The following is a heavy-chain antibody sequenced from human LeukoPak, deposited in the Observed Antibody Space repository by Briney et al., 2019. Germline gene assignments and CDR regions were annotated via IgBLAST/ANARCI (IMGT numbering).Heavy chain of an antibody. J-gene: IGHJ4*02. Sequence: PGXSLRLSCAASGFTFSASSVHWVRQASGKGLEWVGHIRSKAKSYATAYAASVQGRFAISRDDSKAYLQMNSLKSEDTALYYCTTYIATHGTEYWGQGTLVTVSS. CDR1: GFTFSASS. V-gene: IGHV3-73*01. D-gene: IGHD3-10*01. CDR2: IRSKAKSYAT. CDR3: TTYIATHGTEY.